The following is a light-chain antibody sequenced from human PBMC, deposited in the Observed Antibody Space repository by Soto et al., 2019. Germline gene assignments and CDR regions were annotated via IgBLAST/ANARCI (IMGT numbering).Light chain of an antibody. V-gene: IGKV1-8*01. CDR3: QHYYSYPLS. CDR1: KGISKY. J-gene: IGKJ4*01. Sequence: AIRMTQSPSSLSASSGDSATITCRASKGISKYLAWYQQKPGKAPKVXIYAASPLDAGVPSIFSGSGSGTDFTLTISNLQSEDVETYHCQHYYSYPLSFAGGTKVDIK. CDR2: AAS.